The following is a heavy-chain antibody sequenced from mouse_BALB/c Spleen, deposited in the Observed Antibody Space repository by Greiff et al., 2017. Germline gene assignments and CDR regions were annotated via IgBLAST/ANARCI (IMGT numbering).Heavy chain of an antibody. CDR2: ISSGSSTI. J-gene: IGHJ4*01. CDR1: GFTFSSFG. V-gene: IGHV5-17*02. CDR3: ARSHYYGSSYAMDY. Sequence: DVMLVESGGGLVQPGGSRKLSCAASGFTFSSFGMHWVRQAPEKGLEWVAYISSGSSTIYYADTVKGRFTISRDNPKNTLFLQMTSLRSEDTAMYYCARSHYYGSSYAMDYWGQGTSVTVSS. D-gene: IGHD1-1*01.